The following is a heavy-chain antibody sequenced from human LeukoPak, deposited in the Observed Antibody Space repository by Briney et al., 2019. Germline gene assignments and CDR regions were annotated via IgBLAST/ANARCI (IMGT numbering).Heavy chain of an antibody. D-gene: IGHD5-12*01. CDR3: ARNSGYVLRWFDP. Sequence: ASVMVSCKASGYTFTGYYMHWVRQAPGQGLEWMGWINPNSGGTNYAQKFQGRVTMTRDTSISTAYMELSRLRSDDTAVYYCARNSGYVLRWFDPWGQGTLVTVSS. V-gene: IGHV1-2*02. CDR1: GYTFTGYY. CDR2: INPNSGGT. J-gene: IGHJ5*02.